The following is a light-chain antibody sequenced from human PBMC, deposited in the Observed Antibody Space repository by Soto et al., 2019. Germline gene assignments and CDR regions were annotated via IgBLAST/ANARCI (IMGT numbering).Light chain of an antibody. CDR1: SSDVGGYNL. CDR3: CSFAGSTTLYV. V-gene: IGLV2-23*02. CDR2: DVN. J-gene: IGLJ1*01. Sequence: QSALTQPASVSGSPGQSITISCTGTSSDVGGYNLVSWYQQFPGKAPKLMIYDVNKRPSGVSNRFSGSKSGNTASLTISGLQAEDEADYYCCSFAGSTTLYVFGTGTKLTVL.